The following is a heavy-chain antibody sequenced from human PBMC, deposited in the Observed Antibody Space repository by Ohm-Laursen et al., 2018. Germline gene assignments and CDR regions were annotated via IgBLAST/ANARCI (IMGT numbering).Heavy chain of an antibody. J-gene: IGHJ2*01. Sequence: PPGTLSLTCTVSGGSINNYYWTWIRQPAGKGLEWIGRIYTNGNTYYNPSLKSRVTMSVDTSKNQFSLKLSSVTAADTAVYYCARAPTTVTTKYFDLWGRGTLVTVSS. CDR1: GGSINNYY. CDR3: ARAPTTVTTKYFDL. D-gene: IGHD4-17*01. V-gene: IGHV4-4*07. CDR2: IYTNGNT.